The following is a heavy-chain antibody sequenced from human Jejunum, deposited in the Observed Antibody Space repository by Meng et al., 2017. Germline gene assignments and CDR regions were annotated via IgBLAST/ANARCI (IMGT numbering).Heavy chain of an antibody. CDR2: ISSGGTYI. CDR1: GFSLSDYN. J-gene: IGHJ4*02. CDR3: ARGSHASAAPPLLYALPY. Sequence: GSLKISCADSGFSLSDYNTNRVRHTPGKGLEWVSPISSGGTYIYYADSMKGRFTLSRDTTKNSLFLRMNSLRVADTAVYYCARGSHASAAPPLLYALPYWGQGTLVTVSS. D-gene: IGHD2-2*02. V-gene: IGHV3-21*01.